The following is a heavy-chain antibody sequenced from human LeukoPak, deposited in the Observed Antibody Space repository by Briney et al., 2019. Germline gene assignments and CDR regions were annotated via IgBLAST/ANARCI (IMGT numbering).Heavy chain of an antibody. D-gene: IGHD4-11*01. J-gene: IGHJ4*02. Sequence: PGGSLRLSCAASGFTFSSYAMSWVRQAPGKGLEWVSAISGSGGSTYYADSVKGRFTISRDNSKNTVYLQMNSLRVEDTGVYYCAKDAQRGFDYSNSLEYWGQGILVTVSS. CDR2: ISGSGGST. V-gene: IGHV3-23*01. CDR3: AKDAQRGFDYSNSLEY. CDR1: GFTFSSYA.